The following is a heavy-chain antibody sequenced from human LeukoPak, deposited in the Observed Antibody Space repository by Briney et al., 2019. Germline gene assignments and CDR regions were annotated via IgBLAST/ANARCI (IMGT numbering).Heavy chain of an antibody. CDR2: IYDTGST. CDR1: GGCISSYY. J-gene: IGHJ6*03. D-gene: IGHD6-19*01. Sequence: SETLSLTCTGSGGCISSYYWSWIRQPPGKGLEWIGYIYDTGSTNYNPSLKSRVTISVDTSKNQFSLKLSSVTAADTAVYYCARDLRGITVAGPQNYYYMDVWGKGTTVTVSS. CDR3: ARDLRGITVAGPQNYYYMDV. V-gene: IGHV4-59*01.